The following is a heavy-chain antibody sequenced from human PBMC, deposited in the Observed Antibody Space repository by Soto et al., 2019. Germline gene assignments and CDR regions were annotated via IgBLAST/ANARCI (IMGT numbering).Heavy chain of an antibody. V-gene: IGHV1-18*01. D-gene: IGHD6-13*01. Sequence: QVQLVQSGAEVKKPGASVKVSCKASGYTFTSYGISWVRQAPGQGLEWMGWISAYNGNTNYAQKLQGRVTMTTDTSTSTAYMELRSLRSDDTAVYYCALRPFTAANYYYYYGMDVWGQGTTVTVSS. J-gene: IGHJ6*02. CDR3: ALRPFTAANYYYYYGMDV. CDR2: ISAYNGNT. CDR1: GYTFTSYG.